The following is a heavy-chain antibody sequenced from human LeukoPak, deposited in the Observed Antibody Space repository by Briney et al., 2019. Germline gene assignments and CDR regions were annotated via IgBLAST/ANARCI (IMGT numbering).Heavy chain of an antibody. J-gene: IGHJ6*03. CDR1: GFTVSSNY. D-gene: IGHD4-17*01. Sequence: GGSPRLSCAASGFTVSSNYMSWVRQAPGKGLEWVSVIYSGGSTYYADSVKGRFTISRDNSKNTLYLQMNSLRAEDTAVYYCARDLRDYGDYADYYYYYMDVWGKGTTVTVSS. CDR3: ARDLRDYGDYADYYYYYMDV. V-gene: IGHV3-66*02. CDR2: IYSGGST.